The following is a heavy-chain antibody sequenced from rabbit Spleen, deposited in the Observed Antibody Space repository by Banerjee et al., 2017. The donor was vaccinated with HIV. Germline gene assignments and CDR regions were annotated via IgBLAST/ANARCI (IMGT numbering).Heavy chain of an antibody. CDR2: ISGNDET. J-gene: IGHJ4*01. V-gene: IGHV1S40*01. Sequence: QSLEESGGDLVKPGASLTLTCTASGVSFSISSYMCWVRQAPGKGLEWIACISGNDETHYASWPKGRFTISRASSTTVTLKMTSLTAADTATHSCAREDLGSGWGAFDLWGPGTLVTVS. CDR3: AREDLGSGWGAFDL. D-gene: IGHD4-1*01. CDR1: GVSFSISSY.